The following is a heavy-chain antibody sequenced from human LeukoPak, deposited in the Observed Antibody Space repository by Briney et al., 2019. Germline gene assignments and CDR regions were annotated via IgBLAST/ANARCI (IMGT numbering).Heavy chain of an antibody. V-gene: IGHV3-48*01. CDR3: AKDTYYYDSSGYHATYYFDY. D-gene: IGHD3-22*01. CDR1: GFTFSSYS. Sequence: GGSLRLSCAASGFTFSSYSMNWVRQAPGKGLEWVSYISSSSSTIYYADSVKGRFTISRDNAKNTLYLQMNSLRAEDTAVYYCAKDTYYYDSSGYHATYYFDYWGQGTLVTVSS. CDR2: ISSSSSTI. J-gene: IGHJ4*02.